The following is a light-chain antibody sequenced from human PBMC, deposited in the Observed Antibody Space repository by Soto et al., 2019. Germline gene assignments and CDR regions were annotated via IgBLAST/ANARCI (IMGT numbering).Light chain of an antibody. Sequence: QSALTQPASVSGSPGQSITISCTGTSSDTGTYKYVFWFQHHPGKAPKLIIFEVSNRPSGTSDRFSGFQSANTAYWTISGVQPEDEADYECSAYTTIKSGVFGGGTKGTVL. CDR3: SAYTTIKSGV. CDR1: SSDTGTYKY. J-gene: IGLJ2*01. CDR2: EVS. V-gene: IGLV2-14*01.